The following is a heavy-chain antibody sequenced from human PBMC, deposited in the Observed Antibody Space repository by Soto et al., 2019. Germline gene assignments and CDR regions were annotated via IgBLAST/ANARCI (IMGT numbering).Heavy chain of an antibody. Sequence: PGESLKIPCKGSGYTFTNNWIAWVRQMPGKGLEWMGIIYPGDSDTRYSPSFQGQVTISADKSISTAYLQWSSLKASDTAMYYCARLTDVLARNQLWRSNGLDVWGQGTTVTSP. D-gene: IGHD3-3*01. CDR2: IYPGDSDT. CDR3: ARLTDVLARNQLWRSNGLDV. J-gene: IGHJ6*02. CDR1: GYTFTNNW. V-gene: IGHV5-51*01.